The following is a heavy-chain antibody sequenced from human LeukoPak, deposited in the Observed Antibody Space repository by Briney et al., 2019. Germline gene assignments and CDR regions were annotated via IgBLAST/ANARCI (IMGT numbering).Heavy chain of an antibody. Sequence: PSETLSLTCTVSGGSISSDDHSWSWIRQPPGKGLEWIGHFYFTASTYYNPSLKTRVVISVDRSRNQFSLRLSSVTAADTAVYFCARGQKGEYFRGWGQGTLVTVSS. J-gene: IGHJ1*01. CDR3: ARGQKGEYFRG. V-gene: IGHV4-30-2*01. CDR2: FYFTAST. CDR1: GGSISSDDHS.